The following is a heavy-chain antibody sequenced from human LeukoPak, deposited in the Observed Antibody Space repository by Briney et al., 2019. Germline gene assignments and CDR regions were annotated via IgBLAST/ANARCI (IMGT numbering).Heavy chain of an antibody. CDR1: GGSISSSSYY. J-gene: IGHJ4*02. V-gene: IGHV4-39*01. Sequence: SETLSLTCTVSGGSISSSSYYWGWIRQPPGKGLEWIGSIYYSGSTYYNPSLKSRVTISVDTSKNQFSLKLSSVTAADTAVYYCATLGYCSSTICYDWGQGTLVTVSS. CDR3: ATLGYCSSTICYD. D-gene: IGHD2-2*01. CDR2: IYYSGST.